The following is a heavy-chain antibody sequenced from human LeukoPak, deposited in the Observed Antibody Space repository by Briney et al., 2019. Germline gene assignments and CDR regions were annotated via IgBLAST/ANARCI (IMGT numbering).Heavy chain of an antibody. CDR1: GGSVSEDNFY. J-gene: IGHJ6*04. V-gene: IGHV4-61*01. Sequence: PSETLSLTCTVSGGSVSEDNFYWGWIRQPPGKGLEWIGYSHYGGYPNYNPSLKSRVRISVDTSKNQFSLNLSSVTAADTAVYYCAGDASLGYFYAMDVWGKGTTVTVSS. CDR2: SHYGGYP. D-gene: IGHD3-16*01. CDR3: AGDASLGYFYAMDV.